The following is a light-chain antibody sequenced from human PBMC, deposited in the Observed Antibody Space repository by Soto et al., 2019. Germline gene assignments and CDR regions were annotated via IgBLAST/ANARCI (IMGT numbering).Light chain of an antibody. Sequence: DIQMTQSPSTLSAPVGERVTITCRASQTINTWLAWYQHKPGKAPKLLIYDASTLQTGVPSRFSGYSSGTEFTLTISSLQPDDLATYFCQQYHSFSPEGLTFGGGTKVEL. CDR2: DAS. CDR1: QTINTW. CDR3: QQYHSFSPEGLT. J-gene: IGKJ4*01. V-gene: IGKV1-5*01.